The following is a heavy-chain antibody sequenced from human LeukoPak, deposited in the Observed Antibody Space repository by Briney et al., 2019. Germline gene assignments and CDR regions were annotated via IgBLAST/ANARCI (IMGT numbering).Heavy chain of an antibody. J-gene: IGHJ3*02. CDR1: GGSISGGSYY. Sequence: SETLSLTCTVSGGSISGGSYYWSWIRQPAGKGLEWIGRIYTSGSTNYNPSLKSRVTISVDTSKYQFSLKLSSVTAADTAVYYCARDMYYYDSSGLDAAFDIWGQGTMVTVSS. D-gene: IGHD3-22*01. V-gene: IGHV4-61*02. CDR3: ARDMYYYDSSGLDAAFDI. CDR2: IYTSGST.